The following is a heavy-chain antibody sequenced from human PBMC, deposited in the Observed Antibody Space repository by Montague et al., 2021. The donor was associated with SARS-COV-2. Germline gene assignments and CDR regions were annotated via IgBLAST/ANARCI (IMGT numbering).Heavy chain of an antibody. J-gene: IGHJ3*02. CDR1: GGSISSYY. CDR3: ARVSDFWSGYYTAVGAFDI. V-gene: IGHV4-59*01. Sequence: SETLSLTCTVSGGSISSYYWSWIRQPPGKGLEWIGYIYYSGSTNYNPSLKGRVTISVDTSKNQFSLKLSSVTAADTAVYYCARVSDFWSGYYTAVGAFDIWGQGTMVTVFS. D-gene: IGHD3-3*01. CDR2: IYYSGST.